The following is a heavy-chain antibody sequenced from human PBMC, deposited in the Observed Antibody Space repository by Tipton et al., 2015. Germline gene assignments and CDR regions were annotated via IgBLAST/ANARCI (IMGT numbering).Heavy chain of an antibody. Sequence: SLRLSCAASGFTFSSYAMSWVRQVPGKGLEWVSTISVSGGSTYYADSVKGRFTISRDNAKNSLYLQMNSLRADDTALYYCAKDLGENYYYGIDAWGQGTTVTVSS. J-gene: IGHJ6*02. V-gene: IGHV3-23*01. CDR2: ISVSGGST. D-gene: IGHD3-3*01. CDR1: GFTFSSYA. CDR3: AKDLGENYYYGIDA.